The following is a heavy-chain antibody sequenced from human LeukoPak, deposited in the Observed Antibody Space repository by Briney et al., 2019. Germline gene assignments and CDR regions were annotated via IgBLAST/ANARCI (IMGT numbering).Heavy chain of an antibody. Sequence: PSETLSLTCTVSGDSISGSTYYWGWIRQPPGKGLEWIATIHYSGSTYYNPSLKSRVTIAVDTSKNQFSLKLTSVTAADTAVYYCAKHRAADPSEAFDIWGQGTMVTVSS. CDR1: GDSISGSTYY. J-gene: IGHJ3*02. CDR2: IHYSGST. D-gene: IGHD6-13*01. V-gene: IGHV4-39*01. CDR3: AKHRAADPSEAFDI.